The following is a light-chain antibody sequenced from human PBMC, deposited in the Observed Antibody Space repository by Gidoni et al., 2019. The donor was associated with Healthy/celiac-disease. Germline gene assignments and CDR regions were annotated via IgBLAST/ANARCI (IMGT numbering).Light chain of an antibody. CDR3: QQRSNWLT. CDR1: QSVSSY. V-gene: IGKV3-11*01. J-gene: IGKJ4*01. Sequence: TQSPATLSLSPGERATLSGRASQSVSSYLAWYQQKPGQAPRLLIYDASNRATGIPARFSGSGSGTDFTLTISSLEPEDFAVYYCQQRSNWLTFGGGTKVEIK. CDR2: DAS.